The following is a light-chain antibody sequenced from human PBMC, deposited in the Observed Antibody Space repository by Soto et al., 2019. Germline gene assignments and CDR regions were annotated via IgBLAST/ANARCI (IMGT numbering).Light chain of an antibody. V-gene: IGKV3-20*01. Sequence: EIVLTQSPGTLSLSPGERATLSCRASQSVSSSYLAWYQQKLGQAPRLLIYGASSRATGIPDRFSGSGSGTDFTLTIGRLEPEDFAVYYCQQYGSSPQTFGQGTKVEIK. J-gene: IGKJ1*01. CDR3: QQYGSSPQT. CDR1: QSVSSSY. CDR2: GAS.